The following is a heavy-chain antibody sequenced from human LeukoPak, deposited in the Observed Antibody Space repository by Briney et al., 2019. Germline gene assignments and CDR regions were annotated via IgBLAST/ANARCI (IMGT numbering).Heavy chain of an antibody. CDR3: AGVGATYGDPLEFDY. CDR2: ISGYTGNA. Sequence: ASVKVSCKASGYNFMNYGISWVRQAPGQGLEWMGWISGYTGNADYAPKLQGRITMTTDTSTTTAYMELRSLTSDDTAMYYCAGVGATYGDPLEFDYWGQGTLVTVSS. D-gene: IGHD4-17*01. J-gene: IGHJ4*02. V-gene: IGHV1-18*01. CDR1: GYNFMNYG.